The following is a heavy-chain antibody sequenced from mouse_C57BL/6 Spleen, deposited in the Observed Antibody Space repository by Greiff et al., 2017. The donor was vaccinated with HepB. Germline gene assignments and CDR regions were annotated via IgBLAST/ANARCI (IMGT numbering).Heavy chain of an antibody. D-gene: IGHD1-1*01. J-gene: IGHJ3*01. Sequence: QVQLQQPGAELVKPGASVKVSCKASGYTFTSYWMHWVKQRPGQGLEWIGRIHPSDSDTNYNQKFKGKATLTVDKSSSTAYMQLSSLTSEDSAVYYCAMNYYGSSYAWFAYWGQGTLVTVSA. V-gene: IGHV1-74*01. CDR3: AMNYYGSSYAWFAY. CDR1: GYTFTSYW. CDR2: IHPSDSDT.